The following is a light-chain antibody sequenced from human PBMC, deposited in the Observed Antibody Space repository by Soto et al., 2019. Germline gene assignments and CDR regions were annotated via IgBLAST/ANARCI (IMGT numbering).Light chain of an antibody. CDR3: QQYDTYPRT. CDR1: QSISNW. Sequence: DIQMTQSPSTLSASVGDRVTITCRASQSISNWLAWYQQKPGKVPKLLIFKASTLESGVPSRFSGSGSGTEFTLNISSLQPDDFATYHCQQYDTYPRTFGQGTKVDIK. J-gene: IGKJ1*01. V-gene: IGKV1-5*03. CDR2: KAS.